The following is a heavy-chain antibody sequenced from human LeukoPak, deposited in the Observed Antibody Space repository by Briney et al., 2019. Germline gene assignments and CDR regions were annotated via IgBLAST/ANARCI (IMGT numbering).Heavy chain of an antibody. CDR2: ISNSDNTI. CDR3: ARDLSQSRYDDNSGYFGY. J-gene: IGHJ4*02. CDR1: GFTFSSYS. V-gene: IGHV3-48*01. D-gene: IGHD3-22*01. Sequence: SGGSLRLSCAASGFTFSSYSMNWVRQAPGKGLEWVAFISNSDNTIYYSNSVKGRFTISRDNAKNSVYLQMNSLRAEDTAVYYCARDLSQSRYDDNSGYFGYWGQGTLVTVSS.